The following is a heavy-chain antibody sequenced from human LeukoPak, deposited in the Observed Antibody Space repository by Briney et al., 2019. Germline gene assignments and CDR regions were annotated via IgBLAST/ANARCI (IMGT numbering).Heavy chain of an antibody. J-gene: IGHJ4*02. CDR1: GYTFTSYD. D-gene: IGHD3-10*01. CDR2: MNPNSGNT. V-gene: IGHV1-8*01. CDR3: ARGRRYRGLWFGEFSYYFDY. Sequence: ASVKVSCKASGYTFTSYDINWVRQATGQGLEWMGWMNPNSGNTGYAQKFQGRGTMTRNTSISTAYMELSSLRSEDTAVYYCARGRRYRGLWFGEFSYYFDYWGQGTLVTVSS.